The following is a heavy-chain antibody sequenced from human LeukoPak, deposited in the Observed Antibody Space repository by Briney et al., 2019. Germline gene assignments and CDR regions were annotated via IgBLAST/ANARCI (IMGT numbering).Heavy chain of an antibody. Sequence: PGGSLRLSCAASGFTLSGYGINWVRQAPGKGLEWISYIGSDGTNRYYAGSVKGRFTISRDNAKSSLYLQMNNLTAADTAVYYCARAPTPYFTYYMGVWGKGTTVTVSS. CDR2: IGSDGTNR. J-gene: IGHJ6*03. V-gene: IGHV3-48*04. D-gene: IGHD2-8*01. CDR3: ARAPTPYFTYYMGV. CDR1: GFTLSGYG.